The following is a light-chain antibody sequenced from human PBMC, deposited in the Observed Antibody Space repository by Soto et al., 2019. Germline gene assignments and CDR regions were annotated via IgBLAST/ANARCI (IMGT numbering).Light chain of an antibody. V-gene: IGLV1-44*01. CDR1: SSNIGGNT. J-gene: IGLJ2*01. CDR3: AAWDDSLNGVV. Sequence: QAVVTQPPSASGTPGQRVTISCSGSSSNIGGNTVNWYQQLPGTAPKLLMYTNNQRPSGVRDRFSGSKSGTSASLAISGLQSEDEADYYCAAWDDSLNGVVFGGGTKLTVL. CDR2: TNN.